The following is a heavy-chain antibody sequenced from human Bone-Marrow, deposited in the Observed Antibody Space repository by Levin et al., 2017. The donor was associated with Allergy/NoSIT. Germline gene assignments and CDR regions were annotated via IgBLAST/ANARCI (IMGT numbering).Heavy chain of an antibody. Sequence: GGSLRLSCVASGFTFDDYAMHWVRQAPGKGLEWVSGISWNSGSIGYADSMKGRFTISRDNAKNSLYLQMNSLRAEDTALYYCTKDITYTRSSGVFDCWGQGTLVTVSS. V-gene: IGHV3-9*01. CDR3: TKDITYTRSSGVFDC. CDR1: GFTFDDYA. CDR2: ISWNSGSI. D-gene: IGHD6-6*01. J-gene: IGHJ4*02.